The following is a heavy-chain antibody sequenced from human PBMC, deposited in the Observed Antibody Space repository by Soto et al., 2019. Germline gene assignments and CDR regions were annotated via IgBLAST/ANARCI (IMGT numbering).Heavy chain of an antibody. Sequence: GASVKVSCKASGYTFTGYYMHWVRQAPGQGLEWMGWINPNSGGTNYAQKFQGWVTMTRDTSISTAYMELSRLRSDDTAVYYCARAPVAGEYYYYGMDVWGQGTTVTVSS. CDR2: INPNSGGT. J-gene: IGHJ6*02. D-gene: IGHD6-13*01. V-gene: IGHV1-2*04. CDR3: ARAPVAGEYYYYGMDV. CDR1: GYTFTGYY.